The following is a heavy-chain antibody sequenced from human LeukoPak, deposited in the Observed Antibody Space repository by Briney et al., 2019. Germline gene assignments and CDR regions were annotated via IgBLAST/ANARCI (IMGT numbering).Heavy chain of an antibody. CDR2: IYYSGST. D-gene: IGHD5-18*01. CDR3: ARARADTAKYYYYGMDV. V-gene: IGHV4-59*01. CDR1: GGSISSYY. J-gene: IGHJ6*02. Sequence: SETLSLTCTVSGGSISSYYRSWIRQPPGKGLEWIGYIYYSGSTNYNPSLKSRVTISVDTSKNQFSLKLSSVTAADTAVYYCARARADTAKYYYYGMDVWGQGTTVTVSS.